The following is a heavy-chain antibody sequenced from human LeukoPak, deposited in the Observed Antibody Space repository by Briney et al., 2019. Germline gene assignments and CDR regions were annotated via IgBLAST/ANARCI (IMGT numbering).Heavy chain of an antibody. D-gene: IGHD3-10*01. Sequence: SETLSLTCTVSGGSISSSSYYWGWIRQPPGKGLEWIGSIYYSGSTYYNPSLKSRVTISVDTSKNQFSLKLSSVTAADTAVYYCARLGYYYGSGTLLLFGYWGQGTLVTVSS. CDR1: GGSISSSSYY. CDR2: IYYSGST. V-gene: IGHV4-39*01. CDR3: ARLGYYYGSGTLLLFGY. J-gene: IGHJ4*02.